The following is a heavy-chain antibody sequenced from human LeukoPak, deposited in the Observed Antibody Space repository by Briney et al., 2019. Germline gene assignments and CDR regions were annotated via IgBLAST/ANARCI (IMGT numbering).Heavy chain of an antibody. Sequence: GGSRRLSCAASGFTFSNAWMSWVRQAPGKGLEWVSRVRSETDGGTTDYAAPVQGRFTISRDDSKNTLYLQMNSLETDDTAAYYCTTLSYAAAPTWGQGTLVTASS. CDR2: VRSETDGGTT. J-gene: IGHJ5*02. V-gene: IGHV3-15*01. D-gene: IGHD2-2*01. CDR1: GFTFSNAW. CDR3: TTLSYAAAPT.